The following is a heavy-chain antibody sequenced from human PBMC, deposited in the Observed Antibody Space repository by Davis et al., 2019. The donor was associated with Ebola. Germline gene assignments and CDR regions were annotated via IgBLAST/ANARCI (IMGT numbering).Heavy chain of an antibody. CDR3: ARLVTEDELYYYYGMDV. Sequence: SCAASGFTFSGSAMHWVRQPPGKGLEWIGEINHSGSTNYNPSLKSRVTISVDTSKNQFSLKLSSVTAADTAVYYCARLVTEDELYYYYGMDVWGQGTTVTVSS. CDR2: INHSGST. D-gene: IGHD3-9*01. J-gene: IGHJ6*02. CDR1: GFTFSGSA. V-gene: IGHV4-34*01.